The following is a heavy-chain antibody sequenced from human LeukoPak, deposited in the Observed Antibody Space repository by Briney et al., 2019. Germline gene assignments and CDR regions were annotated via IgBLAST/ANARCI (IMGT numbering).Heavy chain of an antibody. CDR3: ARGGYSDTSASDMT. V-gene: IGHV3-48*03. D-gene: IGHD3-22*01. CDR2: ISGSGTTI. J-gene: IGHJ5*02. CDR1: GFTFSTYE. Sequence: GGSLRLSCAASGFTFSTYEMNWVRQAPGKGLEWVSYISGSGTTIYYADSVKGRFTTSRDNAKNSLYLQMNSLRAEDTAVYYCARGGYSDTSASDMTWGQGTLVTVSS.